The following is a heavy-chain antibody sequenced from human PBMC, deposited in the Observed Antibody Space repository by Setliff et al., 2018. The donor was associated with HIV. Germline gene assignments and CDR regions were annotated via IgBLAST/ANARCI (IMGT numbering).Heavy chain of an antibody. D-gene: IGHD3-10*01. Sequence: GGSLRLSCVASGFTFSSYCMEWFRQAPGKGLEWVSSISYGSLYIYQSVSVRGWFTISRDDARQSLYLQMDNVGVEDTAVYYCARSRGIGNYYMDVWGKGTTVTVSS. CDR2: ISYGSLYI. J-gene: IGHJ6*03. CDR1: GFTFSSYC. V-gene: IGHV3-21*01. CDR3: ARSRGIGNYYMDV.